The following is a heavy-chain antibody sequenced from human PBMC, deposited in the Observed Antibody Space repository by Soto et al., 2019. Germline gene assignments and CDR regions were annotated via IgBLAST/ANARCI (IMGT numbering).Heavy chain of an antibody. CDR2: IIPVVGSA. J-gene: IGHJ4*02. V-gene: IGHV1-69*08. CDR3: ARDEKTVTGWYYFDY. Sequence: SVKVSCKASGGTFSSYTISWVRQAPGQGLEWMGRIIPVVGSANYAQKFQGRVTITADKSTSTAYMELSSLRSEDTAVYYCARDEKTVTGWYYFDYWGRGTLVTVSS. CDR1: GGTFSSYT. D-gene: IGHD6-19*01.